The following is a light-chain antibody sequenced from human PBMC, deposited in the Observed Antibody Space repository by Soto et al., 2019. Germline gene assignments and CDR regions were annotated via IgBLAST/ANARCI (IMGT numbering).Light chain of an antibody. CDR3: QQRSNWLT. CDR2: DAS. V-gene: IGKV3-11*01. Sequence: EIVLTQSPATLSLSPGERPTLSCRASQSVSSYLACYQQKPGQAPRLPIYDASNRATGIPARFSGSGSGTDFTVTISSLEPEDFAVYYCQQRSNWLTFGGGTKVEIK. CDR1: QSVSSY. J-gene: IGKJ4*01.